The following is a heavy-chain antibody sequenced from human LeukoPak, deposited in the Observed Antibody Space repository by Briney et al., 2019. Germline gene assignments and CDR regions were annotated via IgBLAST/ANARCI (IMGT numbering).Heavy chain of an antibody. J-gene: IGHJ4*02. V-gene: IGHV4-39*01. CDR3: ARGILRDYYDSSGFYHRGGVGY. Sequence: PSQTLSLTCIVSGGSISTSSYYWGWIRQPPGKGLEWIGSMFYSGSTYYNPSLKSRVTISVDTSKNQFSLKLTSVTAADTAVYFCARGILRDYYDSSGFYHRGGVGYWGQGTLVTVSS. D-gene: IGHD3-22*01. CDR2: MFYSGST. CDR1: GGSISTSSYY.